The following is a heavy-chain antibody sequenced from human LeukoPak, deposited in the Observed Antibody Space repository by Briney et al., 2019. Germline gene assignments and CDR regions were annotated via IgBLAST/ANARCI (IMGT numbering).Heavy chain of an antibody. V-gene: IGHV4-30-4*08. CDR3: ARGFWSGYYPNYFDY. CDR1: GGSISSGDYY. Sequence: SQTLSLTCTVSGGSISSGDYYWSWIRQPPGKGLEWIGYIYYSGSTYYNPSLKSRVTISVDTSKNQFSLKLGFVTAADTAVYYCARGFWSGYYPNYFDYWGQGTLVTVSS. D-gene: IGHD3-3*01. J-gene: IGHJ4*02. CDR2: IYYSGST.